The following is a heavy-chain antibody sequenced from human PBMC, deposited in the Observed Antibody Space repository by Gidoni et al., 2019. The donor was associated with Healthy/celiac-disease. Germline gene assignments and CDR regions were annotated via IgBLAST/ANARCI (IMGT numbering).Heavy chain of an antibody. J-gene: IGHJ2*01. Sequence: EVQLVESGGGLVQPGGSLRLSCAASGFTFSDHYMDWVRQAPGKGLEWVGRTRNKANSYTTEYAASVKGRFTISRDDSKNSLYLQMNSLKTEDTAVYYCASSLSGSYYGDWYFDLWGRGTLVTVSS. CDR3: ASSLSGSYYGDWYFDL. CDR1: GFTFSDHY. V-gene: IGHV3-72*01. D-gene: IGHD1-26*01. CDR2: TRNKANSYTT.